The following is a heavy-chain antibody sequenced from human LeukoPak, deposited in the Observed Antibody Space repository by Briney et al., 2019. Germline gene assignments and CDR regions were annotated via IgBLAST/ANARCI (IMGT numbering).Heavy chain of an antibody. CDR3: ARLGSSSWHVGY. CDR1: GGSISSSSYY. J-gene: IGHJ4*02. V-gene: IGHV4-39*01. Sequence: PSETLSLTCTVSGGSISSSSYYWGWIRQPPGKGLEWIGSIYYSGSTYYNPSLKSRVTISVDTSKNQFSLKLSSVTAADTAVYYCARLGSSSWHVGYWGQGTLVTVSS. CDR2: IYYSGST. D-gene: IGHD6-13*01.